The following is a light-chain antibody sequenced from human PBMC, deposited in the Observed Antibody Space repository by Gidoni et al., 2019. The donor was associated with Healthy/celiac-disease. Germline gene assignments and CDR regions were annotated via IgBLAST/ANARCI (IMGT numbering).Light chain of an antibody. CDR3: QAWDSSTAPYV. CDR2: QES. J-gene: IGLJ1*01. V-gene: IGLV3-1*01. CDR1: KSGDKY. Sequence: SYELTQPPSVSVSPGQTASITCSGDKSGDKYACWYQQKPGQSPVLVIYQESKRPSGIPERFSGSNSGNTATLTISGTQAMDEADYYCQAWDSSTAPYVFGTGTKVTVL.